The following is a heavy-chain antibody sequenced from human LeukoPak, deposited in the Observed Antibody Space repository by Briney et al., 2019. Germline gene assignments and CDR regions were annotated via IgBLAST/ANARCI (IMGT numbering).Heavy chain of an antibody. V-gene: IGHV5-51*01. CDR3: ARRSYDFWSGYLFDY. D-gene: IGHD3-3*01. CDR1: GYSFTSYW. J-gene: IGHJ4*02. CDR2: ISPGDSDT. Sequence: GESLKISCKGSGYSFTSYWIGWVRKMPGKGLGWMGIISPGDSDTRYSPSFQGQVTISADKSISTAYLQWSSLKASDTAMYYCARRSYDFWSGYLFDYWGQGTLVTVSS.